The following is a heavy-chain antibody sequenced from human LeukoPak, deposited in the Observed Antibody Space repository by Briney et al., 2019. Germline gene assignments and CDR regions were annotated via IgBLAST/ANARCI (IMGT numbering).Heavy chain of an antibody. D-gene: IGHD3-10*01. J-gene: IGHJ4*02. CDR1: GFTFSSYA. V-gene: IGHV3-23*01. Sequence: GGSLRLSCAASGFTFSSYAMSWVRQAPGKGLEWVSAISGSGDYTYYADSVKGRVTISRDNSKNTLYLQMSSLRAENTAVYYCARDSVLLWFGDLPYYFDIWGQGTLVTVSS. CDR3: ARDSVLLWFGDLPYYFDI. CDR2: ISGSGDYT.